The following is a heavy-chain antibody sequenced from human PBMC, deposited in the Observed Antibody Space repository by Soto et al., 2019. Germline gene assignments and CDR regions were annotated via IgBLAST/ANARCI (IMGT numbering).Heavy chain of an antibody. CDR2: INPNSGGT. V-gene: IGHV1-2*04. D-gene: IGHD6-25*01. CDR1: GYTFTGYY. Sequence: ASVKVSGKASGYTFTGYYMHWVRQVPGQGLEWMGWINPNSGGTNYAQKFQGWVTMTRDTSISTAYMELSRLRSDYTAVYYCAAYGSGSGFDIWGQGTMVTVSS. J-gene: IGHJ3*02. CDR3: AAYGSGSGFDI.